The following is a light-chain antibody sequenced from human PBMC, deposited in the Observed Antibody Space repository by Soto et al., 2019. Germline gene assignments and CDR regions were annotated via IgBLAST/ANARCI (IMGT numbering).Light chain of an antibody. CDR2: YDS. CDR3: QWWDRSSDLYV. CDR1: NIGSKL. J-gene: IGLJ1*01. V-gene: IGLV3-21*04. Sequence: SYELTQPPSVSVAPGKTASITCGGDNIGSKLVHWYRQKPGQAPMLVIFYDSDRPSGIAERFSGSNTANTATLTISRVEGDDEADYYYQWWDRSSDLYVFGTGTKLTVL.